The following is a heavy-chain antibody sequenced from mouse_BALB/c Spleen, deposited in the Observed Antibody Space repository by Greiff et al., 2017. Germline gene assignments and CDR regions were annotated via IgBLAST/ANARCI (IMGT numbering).Heavy chain of an antibody. D-gene: IGHD1-1*01. Sequence: DVHLVESGGGLVKPGGSLKLSCAASGFAFSSYDMSWVRQTPEKRLEWVAYISSGGGSTYYPDTVKGRFTISRDNAKNTLYLQMSSLKSEDTAMYYCARQGRGSSYLDYWGQGTTLTVSS. J-gene: IGHJ2*01. CDR2: ISSGGGST. CDR3: ARQGRGSSYLDY. CDR1: GFAFSSYD. V-gene: IGHV5-12-1*01.